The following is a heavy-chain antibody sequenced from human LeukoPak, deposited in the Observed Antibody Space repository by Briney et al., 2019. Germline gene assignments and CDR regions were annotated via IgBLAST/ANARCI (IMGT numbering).Heavy chain of an antibody. Sequence: PGGSLRLSCAAAGFDFNSHSMNWVRQAPGKGLEWVSSISSSSSYIYYADSVKGRFTISRDNAKNSLYLQMNSLRAEDTAVYYCARGVPAAMYYFDYWGQGTLVTVSS. CDR1: GFDFNSHS. CDR2: ISSSSSYI. CDR3: ARGVPAAMYYFDY. V-gene: IGHV3-21*01. J-gene: IGHJ4*02. D-gene: IGHD2-2*01.